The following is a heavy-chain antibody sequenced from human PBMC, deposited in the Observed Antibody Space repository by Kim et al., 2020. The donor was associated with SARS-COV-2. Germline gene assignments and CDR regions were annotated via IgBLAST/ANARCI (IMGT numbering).Heavy chain of an antibody. J-gene: IGHJ4*02. D-gene: IGHD3-22*01. V-gene: IGHV4-31*02. CDR3: AREGENSSGYAY. Sequence: YYNPSLKSRLSISVDTSKNQFSLKLSSVTAADTALYYCAREGENSSGYAYWGQRTLVTVSS.